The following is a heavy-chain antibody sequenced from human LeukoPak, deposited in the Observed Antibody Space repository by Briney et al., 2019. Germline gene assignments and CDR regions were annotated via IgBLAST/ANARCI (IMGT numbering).Heavy chain of an antibody. J-gene: IGHJ4*02. CDR1: GYTFTGYY. Sequence: ASVKVSCKASGYTFTGYYMHWVRQAPGQGLEWMGWINPNSGGTNYAQKFQGRVTMTRDTSISTAYMELSRLRSDDTAVYYCARDLPIAVAGTPLPYFDYWGQGTLVTVSS. V-gene: IGHV1-2*02. D-gene: IGHD6-19*01. CDR2: INPNSGGT. CDR3: ARDLPIAVAGTPLPYFDY.